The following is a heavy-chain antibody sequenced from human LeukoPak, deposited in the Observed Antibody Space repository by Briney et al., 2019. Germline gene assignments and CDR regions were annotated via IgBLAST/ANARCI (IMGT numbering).Heavy chain of an antibody. CDR2: INPSASYT. CDR1: GYSFTNYW. Sequence: GESLQISCKGSGYSFTNYWISWVRQMPGKGLEWMGRINPSASYTNYNPSFQGHVTFSVDKSIATAYLQWTTLKASDTAIYYCARGGWLDDYWGQGTLVTVSS. V-gene: IGHV5-10-1*01. CDR3: ARGGWLDDY. D-gene: IGHD6-19*01. J-gene: IGHJ4*02.